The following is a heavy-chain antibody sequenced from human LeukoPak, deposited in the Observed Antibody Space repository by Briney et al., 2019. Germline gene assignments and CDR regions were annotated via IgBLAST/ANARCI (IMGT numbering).Heavy chain of an antibody. CDR1: GFTVSNNY. CDR2: IYSNGRT. V-gene: IGHV3-53*01. CDR3: ARDVGP. J-gene: IGHJ5*02. Sequence: PWGSLILSCAASGFTVSNNYMRWVRQAPGKGLEWVSLIYSNGRTDYTDSVKGRFSISRDNSKNTMYLQMNSLRAEDTAMYYCARDVGPWGQETRVTVSS. D-gene: IGHD2-15*01.